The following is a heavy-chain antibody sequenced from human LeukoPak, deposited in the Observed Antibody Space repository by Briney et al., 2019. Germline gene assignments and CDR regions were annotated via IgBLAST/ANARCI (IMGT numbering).Heavy chain of an antibody. CDR2: INTNTGNP. CDR1: GYTFTSYG. CDR3: ATQYCSSTSCYGDY. V-gene: IGHV7-4-1*02. Sequence: ASVKVSCKASGYTFTSYGISWVRQAPGQRLEWMGWINTNTGNPTYAQGFTGRFVFSLDTSVSTAYLQISSLKAEDTAVYYCATQYCSSTSCYGDYWGQGTLVTVSS. D-gene: IGHD2-2*01. J-gene: IGHJ4*02.